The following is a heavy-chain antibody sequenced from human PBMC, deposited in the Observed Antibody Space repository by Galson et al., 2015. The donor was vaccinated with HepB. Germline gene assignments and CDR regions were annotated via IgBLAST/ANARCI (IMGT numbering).Heavy chain of an antibody. CDR1: GYTFTSYY. V-gene: IGHV1-46*01. J-gene: IGHJ5*02. CDR3: ARDLGGVWFGESNNWFDP. CDR2: INPSGGST. D-gene: IGHD3-10*01. Sequence: SVKVSCKASGYTFTSYYMHWVRQAPGQGLEWMGIINPSGGSTSYAQKFQGRVTMTRDTSTSTVYMELSSLRSDDTAVYYCARDLGGVWFGESNNWFDPWGQGTLVTVSS.